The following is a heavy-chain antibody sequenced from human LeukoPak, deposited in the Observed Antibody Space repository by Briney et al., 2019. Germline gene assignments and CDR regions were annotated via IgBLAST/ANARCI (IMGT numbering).Heavy chain of an antibody. CDR2: IYYGGNT. V-gene: IGHV4-4*08. D-gene: IGHD4-11*01. J-gene: IGHJ4*02. CDR3: ARDPSTVTTLNGDY. Sequence: PSETLSLTCTVSGGSISGYYWSWIRQPPGKGPEWIGYIYYGGNTYYNPSLKSRVTISVDTSENRFSLRLTSVTAADTAVYYCARDPSTVTTLNGDYWGQGTLVTVSS. CDR1: GGSISGYY.